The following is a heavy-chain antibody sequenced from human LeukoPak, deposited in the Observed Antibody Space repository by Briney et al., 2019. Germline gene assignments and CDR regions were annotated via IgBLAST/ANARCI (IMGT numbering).Heavy chain of an antibody. Sequence: GGSLRLSCAASGFTFNNYEMNWVRQAPGKGLEWVSYISIGGNTIYYADSVKGRFTISRDNSKNTLYLQMNSLRAEDSAVYYCATSFGRGAFDIWGQGTMVTVS. V-gene: IGHV3-48*03. CDR1: GFTFNNYE. J-gene: IGHJ3*02. CDR2: ISIGGNTI. CDR3: ATSFGRGAFDI. D-gene: IGHD1-14*01.